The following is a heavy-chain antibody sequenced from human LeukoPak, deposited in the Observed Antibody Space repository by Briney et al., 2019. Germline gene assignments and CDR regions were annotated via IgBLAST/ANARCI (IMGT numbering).Heavy chain of an antibody. J-gene: IGHJ5*02. Sequence: PGGSLRLSCAASGFTFSSYSMNWVRQAPGKGLEWVSSISSSSSYIYYADSVKGRFTISRDDSKSTLFLEMNSLRAEDTAVYYCARQPTGFPNWFDLWGRGAPVTVSS. D-gene: IGHD1-14*01. CDR2: ISSSSSYI. CDR1: GFTFSSYS. V-gene: IGHV3-21*04. CDR3: ARQPTGFPNWFDL.